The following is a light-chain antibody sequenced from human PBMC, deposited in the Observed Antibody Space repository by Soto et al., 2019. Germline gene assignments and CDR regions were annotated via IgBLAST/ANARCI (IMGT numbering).Light chain of an antibody. V-gene: IGKV3-11*01. CDR3: QQRSNWRVT. CDR2: GAS. J-gene: IGKJ5*01. CDR1: ENVRTF. Sequence: PGERATLSCRASENVRTFVDWYQQKPGQAPRLLIYGASNRATGIPTRFSGRGSGTDFTLTISSLEPEDFAVYYCQQRSNWRVTFGQGTRLEIK.